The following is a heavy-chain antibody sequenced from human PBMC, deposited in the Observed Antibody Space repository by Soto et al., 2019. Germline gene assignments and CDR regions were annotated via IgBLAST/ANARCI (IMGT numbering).Heavy chain of an antibody. CDR3: ARLGGYYQALDS. J-gene: IGHJ4*02. D-gene: IGHD3-22*01. CDR1: GGSINNYY. CDR2: IYYAGTT. Sequence: QVQLQESGPGLVKPSETLLLTCTVSGGSINNYYWSWIRQPPGKGLEFFGYIYYAGTTTYNPSLKSRVTISVDTSKNQFSLKLSSVTAADTAVYYCARLGGYYQALDSWGQGTLLTVSS. V-gene: IGHV4-59*08.